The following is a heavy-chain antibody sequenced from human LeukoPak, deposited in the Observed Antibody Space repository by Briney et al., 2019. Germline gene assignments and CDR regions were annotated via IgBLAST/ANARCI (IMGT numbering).Heavy chain of an antibody. V-gene: IGHV3-7*01. CDR1: GFTFSSYW. CDR3: ARAGIVGAATESPFDN. Sequence: GGSLRLSCAASGFTFSSYWMSWVRQAPGKGLEWVANIKQDGSEKYYVDSVKGRFTISRDNAKNSLYLQMNSLRAEDTAVYYCARAGIVGAATESPFDNWGQGTLVTVSS. D-gene: IGHD1-26*01. J-gene: IGHJ4*02. CDR2: IKQDGSEK.